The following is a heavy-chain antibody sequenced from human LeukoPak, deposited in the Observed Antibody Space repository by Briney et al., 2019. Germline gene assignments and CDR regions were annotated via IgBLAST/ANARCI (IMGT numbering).Heavy chain of an antibody. V-gene: IGHV4-4*07. Sequence: SETLSLTCTVSGGSISSYYWSWIRQPAGKGLEWIGRIYTSGSTNYNPSLKSRVTMSVGTSKNQFSLKLSSVTAADTAVYYCAREPPYYGSGSSVYYYYGMDVWGQGTTVTVSS. CDR3: AREPPYYGSGSSVYYYYGMDV. J-gene: IGHJ6*02. D-gene: IGHD3-10*01. CDR2: IYTSGST. CDR1: GGSISSYY.